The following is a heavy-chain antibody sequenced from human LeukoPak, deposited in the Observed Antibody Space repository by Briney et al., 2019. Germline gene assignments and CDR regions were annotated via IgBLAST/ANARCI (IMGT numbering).Heavy chain of an antibody. CDR3: TTTPYSYGYRARRDY. Sequence: GGSLRLSCAASGFTFSSYAMSWVRQAPGKGLEWVGRIKSKTDGGTTDYAAPVKGRFTISRDDSKNTLYLQMNSLKTEDTAVYYCTTTPYSYGYRARRDYWGQGTLVTVSS. J-gene: IGHJ4*02. D-gene: IGHD5-18*01. V-gene: IGHV3-15*01. CDR1: GFTFSSYA. CDR2: IKSKTDGGTT.